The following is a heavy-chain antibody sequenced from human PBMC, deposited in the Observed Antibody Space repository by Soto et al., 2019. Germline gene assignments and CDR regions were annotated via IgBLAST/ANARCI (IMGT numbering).Heavy chain of an antibody. V-gene: IGHV4-61*01. D-gene: IGHD4-17*01. Sequence: XESLSLTCSVSGGSVSNKTYYWSWIRQPPGKRLEWIGYVYYSGTTNYNPSLKSRVTISVDLSKNQFSLRLSSVTTADTALYYCARTTAVPNTLRSRYFFDYWGQGTLVTVSS. CDR2: VYYSGTT. J-gene: IGHJ4*02. CDR1: GGSVSNKTYY. CDR3: ARTTAVPNTLRSRYFFDY.